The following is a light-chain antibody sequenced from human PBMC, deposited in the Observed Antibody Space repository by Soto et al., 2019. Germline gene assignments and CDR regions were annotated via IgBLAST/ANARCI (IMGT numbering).Light chain of an antibody. CDR2: GAS. Sequence: AVQLTQSPSSLSASVGDRVTITCRASQGIRTDLGWYQQKPGKAPKVLIFGASTLQSGVPSRFSGSGSGTYFILTISSLQPEDFATYYCLQDYSYPRTFGQGTKVEIK. V-gene: IGKV1-6*01. CDR1: QGIRTD. CDR3: LQDYSYPRT. J-gene: IGKJ1*01.